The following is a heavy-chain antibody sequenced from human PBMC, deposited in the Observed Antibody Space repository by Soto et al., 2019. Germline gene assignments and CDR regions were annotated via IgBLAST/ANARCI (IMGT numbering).Heavy chain of an antibody. J-gene: IGHJ6*02. CDR1: CYTFTSYG. Sequence: SSVKVSGKASCYTFTSYGISWVRQAPGQGLEWMGWISAYNGNTNYAQKLQGRVTMTTDTSTSTAYMELRSLRSDDTAVYYCARDLVAAAGTWVGYYYGMDVWGQGTTVTVSS. D-gene: IGHD6-13*01. CDR3: ARDLVAAAGTWVGYYYGMDV. CDR2: ISAYNGNT. V-gene: IGHV1-18*01.